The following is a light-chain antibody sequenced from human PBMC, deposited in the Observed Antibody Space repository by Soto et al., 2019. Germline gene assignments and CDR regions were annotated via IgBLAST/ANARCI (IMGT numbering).Light chain of an antibody. CDR3: QQYGSSPFT. J-gene: IGKJ4*01. CDR1: QSVRSNY. Sequence: EIVLTQSPGTLSLSPGEGATLSCRASQSVRSNYLAWYQQKPGQAPRLLISGASSRATGIPDRFSGSASGTGFTLTISRLQPEDFAVYYCQQYGSSPFTFGGGPKVEIK. CDR2: GAS. V-gene: IGKV3-20*01.